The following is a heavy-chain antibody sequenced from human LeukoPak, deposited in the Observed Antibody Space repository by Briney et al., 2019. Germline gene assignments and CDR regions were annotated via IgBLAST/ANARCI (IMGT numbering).Heavy chain of an antibody. CDR1: GFTFSNAR. V-gene: IGHV3-15*01. D-gene: IGHD3-10*01. Sequence: TPGGSLRLSCAASGFTFSNARMSWVRQAPGKGLVWVGRIKSKTDGGTADYAAPVKGRFTISRDDSKNTLYLQMNSLKTEDTAVYYCTTDKYYGDTFEYWGQGTLVTVSS. CDR3: TTDKYYGDTFEY. J-gene: IGHJ4*02. CDR2: IKSKTDGGTA.